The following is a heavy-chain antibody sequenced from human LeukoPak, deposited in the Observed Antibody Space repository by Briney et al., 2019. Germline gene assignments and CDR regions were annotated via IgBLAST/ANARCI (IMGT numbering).Heavy chain of an antibody. CDR2: ISWNSGSI. D-gene: IGHD6-19*01. J-gene: IGHJ4*02. CDR3: AKDISRYSSGWYFDY. Sequence: GGSLRLSCAASGFTFDDYAMHWVRQAPGKGLEWVSGISWNSGSIGYADSVKGRFTISRDNAKNSLYPQMNSLRAEDTALYYCAKDISRYSSGWYFDYWGQGTLVTVSS. V-gene: IGHV3-9*01. CDR1: GFTFDDYA.